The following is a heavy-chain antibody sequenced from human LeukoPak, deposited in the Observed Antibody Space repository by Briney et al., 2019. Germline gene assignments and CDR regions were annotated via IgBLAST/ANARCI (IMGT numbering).Heavy chain of an antibody. CDR3: ARHSSGRYGDYNSAYYYYMDV. CDR2: IYYSGST. D-gene: IGHD4-17*01. Sequence: PSETLSLTCTVSGGSFGSTSYYWGWIRQPPGKGLEWIGSIYYSGSTYYNPSLKSRVTISVDTSKNQFSLKLSSVTAADTAVYYCARHSSGRYGDYNSAYYYYMDVWGKGTTVTISS. CDR1: GGSFGSTSYY. J-gene: IGHJ6*03. V-gene: IGHV4-39*01.